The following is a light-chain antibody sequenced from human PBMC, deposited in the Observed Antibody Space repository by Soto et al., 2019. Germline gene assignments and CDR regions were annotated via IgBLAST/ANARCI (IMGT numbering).Light chain of an antibody. CDR2: NAS. Sequence: DIQMSNSPSTVSAYIGDRVTITCRASQSISSWLAWYQQQPGKAPKRLIYNASSFESGVPSRFSGSGSGTECTLTISSLQPDEFATYYCQQYNSYSRTFGQGTKV. CDR1: QSISSW. V-gene: IGKV1-5*01. J-gene: IGKJ1*01. CDR3: QQYNSYSRT.